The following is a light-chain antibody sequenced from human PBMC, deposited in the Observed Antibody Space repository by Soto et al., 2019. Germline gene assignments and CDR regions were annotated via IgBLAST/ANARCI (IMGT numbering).Light chain of an antibody. Sequence: DTVLTQSPDTLSLSPRERATLSCRASQRINSDYLAWYQQKPGQAPSLLMYATSNRATGVPDRFSGRGSGTLFTLTINNVEPEDVAVYYCQQYGYSLYTFGPGTKVEVK. CDR2: ATS. CDR1: QRINSDY. V-gene: IGKV3-20*01. J-gene: IGKJ2*01. CDR3: QQYGYSLYT.